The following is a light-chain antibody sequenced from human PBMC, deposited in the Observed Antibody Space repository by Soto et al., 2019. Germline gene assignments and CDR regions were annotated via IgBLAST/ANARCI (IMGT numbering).Light chain of an antibody. CDR3: CSYAGRYTMV. V-gene: IGLV2-11*01. CDR2: DVN. CDR1: SSDIGIYNY. J-gene: IGLJ2*01. Sequence: QSVLTQSRSVSGSPGQSVTISCSGSSSDIGIYNYVSWYQHHPGKVPKVLIYDVNKRPSGVPDRFSGSKSGNMASLTISGLQADDEADYYCCSYAGRYTMVFGGGTKVTVL.